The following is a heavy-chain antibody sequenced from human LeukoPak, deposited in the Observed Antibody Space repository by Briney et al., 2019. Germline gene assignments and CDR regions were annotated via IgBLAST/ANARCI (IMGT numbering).Heavy chain of an antibody. CDR1: GFTFSNYW. V-gene: IGHV3-7*01. CDR3: ARDPVEWEPLLDY. J-gene: IGHJ4*02. CDR2: MNIDGSEK. D-gene: IGHD1-26*01. Sequence: GGSLRLSCAASGFTFSNYWMGWVRQAPGKRLEWVANMNIDGSEKYYADSVKGRFSISRDNARNSVYLQMASLRVEDTAVYYCARDPVEWEPLLDYWGQGTLVTVSS.